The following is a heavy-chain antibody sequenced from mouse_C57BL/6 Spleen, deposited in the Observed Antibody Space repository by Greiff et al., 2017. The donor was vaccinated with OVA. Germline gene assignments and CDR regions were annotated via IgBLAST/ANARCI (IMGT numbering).Heavy chain of an antibody. CDR3: ARSQDSSGYPAWFAY. CDR2: IDPSDSYT. V-gene: IGHV1-59*01. J-gene: IGHJ3*01. D-gene: IGHD3-2*02. Sequence: QVQLQQPGAELVRPGTSVKLSCKASGYTFTSYWMHWVKQRPGQGLEWIGVIDPSDSYTNYNQKFKGKATLTVDTSSSTAYMQLSSLTSEDSAVYYCARSQDSSGYPAWFAYWGQGTLVTVSA. CDR1: GYTFTSYW.